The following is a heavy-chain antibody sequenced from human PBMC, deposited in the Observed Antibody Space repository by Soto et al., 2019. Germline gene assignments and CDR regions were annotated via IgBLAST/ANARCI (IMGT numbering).Heavy chain of an antibody. CDR2: ISSSGNAI. CDR1: GFRFSDYD. V-gene: IGHV3-11*01. Sequence: VQLVESGGTLVKPGGSLRLSCVASGFRFSDYDLSWFRQAPGKGLEWVSYISSSGNAIYYADSVEGRMIISRDNARSSLYLQMNNLRDEDTAVYYCARAGDKPLFDYWGQGTLVTVSS. J-gene: IGHJ4*02. CDR3: ARAGDKPLFDY.